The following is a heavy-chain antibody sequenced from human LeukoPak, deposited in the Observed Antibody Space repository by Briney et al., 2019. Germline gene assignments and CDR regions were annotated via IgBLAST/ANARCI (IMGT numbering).Heavy chain of an antibody. D-gene: IGHD3-10*01. Sequence: SMKASCKSSGGTFKTYSISWVRQAPGQGLEWMGDIVPMFGIANYAQRFQGRVTMTADASTNTAYLELSSLTFEDTAVYYCAREVAVHHPAFGDWGQGTLVTVSS. CDR1: GGTFKTYS. CDR3: AREVAVHHPAFGD. V-gene: IGHV1-69*01. CDR2: IVPMFGIA. J-gene: IGHJ4*02.